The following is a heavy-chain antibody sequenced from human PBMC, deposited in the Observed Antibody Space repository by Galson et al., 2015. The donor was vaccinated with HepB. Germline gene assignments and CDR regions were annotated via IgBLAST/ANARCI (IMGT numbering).Heavy chain of an antibody. CDR1: GGTFSSYA. CDR2: IIPIFGTA. Sequence: SVKVSCKAPGGTFSSYAISWVRQAPGQGLEWMGGIIPIFGTANYAQKFQGRVTITADESTSTAYMELSSLRSEDTAVYYCARERGEIAVAGAGEYGMDVWGQGTTVTVSS. V-gene: IGHV1-69*13. CDR3: ARERGEIAVAGAGEYGMDV. J-gene: IGHJ6*02. D-gene: IGHD6-19*01.